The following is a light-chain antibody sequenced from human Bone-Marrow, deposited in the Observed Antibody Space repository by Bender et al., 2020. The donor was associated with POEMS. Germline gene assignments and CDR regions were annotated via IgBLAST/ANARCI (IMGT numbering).Light chain of an antibody. V-gene: IGLV3-25*03. J-gene: IGLJ3*02. CDR3: ESADSADFMV. CDR2: RDT. CDR1: EVPNKY. Sequence: SYELTQPPSVSVSPVQTARITCSGDEVPNKYTYWYQQKPGQAPVLLIYRDTERPSGIPDRFSGSSLGTTVTLTITGVQAEDEADYYCESADSADFMVFGGGTKLTV.